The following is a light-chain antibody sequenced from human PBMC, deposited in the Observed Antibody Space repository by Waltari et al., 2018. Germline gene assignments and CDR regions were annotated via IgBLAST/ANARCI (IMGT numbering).Light chain of an antibody. Sequence: SHVLTQPPSVSVAPGKTARITCGGNNIGSKRVPWYQQKPGQAPGLVVYDDSDRPSGIPERFSGSNSGNTATLTISRVEAGDEADYYCQVWDSSSDHYVFGTGTKVTVL. CDR2: DDS. CDR3: QVWDSSSDHYV. V-gene: IGLV3-21*03. CDR1: NIGSKR. J-gene: IGLJ1*01.